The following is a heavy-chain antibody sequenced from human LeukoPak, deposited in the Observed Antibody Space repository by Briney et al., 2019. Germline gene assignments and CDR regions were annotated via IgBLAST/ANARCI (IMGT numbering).Heavy chain of an antibody. CDR2: IYYSGST. CDR1: GGSISSGGYY. V-gene: IGHV4-31*03. J-gene: IGHJ4*02. D-gene: IGHD4-17*01. Sequence: SETLSLTCTVSGGSISSGGYYWSWIRQHPRKGLEWIGYIYYSGSTYYNPSLKSRVTISVDTSKNQFSLKLSSVTAADTAVYYCARVDRYGDYAVYWGQGTLVTVSS. CDR3: ARVDRYGDYAVY.